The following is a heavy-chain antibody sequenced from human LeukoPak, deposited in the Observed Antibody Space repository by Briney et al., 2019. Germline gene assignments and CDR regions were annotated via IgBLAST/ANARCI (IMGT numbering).Heavy chain of an antibody. CDR3: ARGAYPVGPDI. CDR2: IYYSGST. Sequence: PSETLSLTCTVSGGSISSGGYYWSWIRQHPGKGLEWIGYIYYSGSTYYNPSLKSRVTISVDTSKNQFSLKLSSVTAADTAVYYCARGAYPVGPDIWGQGTMATVSS. J-gene: IGHJ3*02. CDR1: GGSISSGGYY. D-gene: IGHD4-23*01. V-gene: IGHV4-31*03.